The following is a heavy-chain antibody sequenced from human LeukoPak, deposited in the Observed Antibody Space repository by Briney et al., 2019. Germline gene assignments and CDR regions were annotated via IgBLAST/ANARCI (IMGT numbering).Heavy chain of an antibody. V-gene: IGHV3-21*01. CDR3: ASYNWNFLNDY. D-gene: IGHD1-7*01. Sequence: GGSLRLSCAASGFTFSSYSMNWVRQAPGKVLEWVSSISSSSSYIYYADSVKGRFTISRDNAKNSLYLQMNSLRAEDTAVCYCASYNWNFLNDYWGQGTLVTVSS. J-gene: IGHJ4*02. CDR1: GFTFSSYS. CDR2: ISSSSSYI.